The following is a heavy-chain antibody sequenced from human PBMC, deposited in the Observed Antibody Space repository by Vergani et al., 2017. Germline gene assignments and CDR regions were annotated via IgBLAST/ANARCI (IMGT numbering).Heavy chain of an antibody. CDR3: AKDFYGDDYYYYYMDV. CDR1: GFTFSSYA. J-gene: IGHJ6*03. CDR2: ISWNSGSI. V-gene: IGHV3-9*01. Sequence: EVQLLESGGGLVQPGGSLRLSCGASGFTFSSYAMTWVRQAPGKGLEWVSGISWNSGSIGYADSVKGRFTISRDNAKNSLYLQMNSLRAEDTALYYCAKDFYGDDYYYYYMDVWSKGTTVTVSS. D-gene: IGHD4-17*01.